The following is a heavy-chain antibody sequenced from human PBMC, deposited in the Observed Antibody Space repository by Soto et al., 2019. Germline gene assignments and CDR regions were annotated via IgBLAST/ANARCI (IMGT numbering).Heavy chain of an antibody. CDR1: GFTFSSYG. CDR3: ARGGYSSGSPFDP. D-gene: IGHD6-19*01. CDR2: IWYDGSNK. V-gene: IGHV3-33*01. Sequence: PGGSLRLSCAASGFTFSSYGMHWVRQAPGKGLEWVAVIWYDGSNKYYADSVKGRFTISRDNSKNTLYLQMNSLRAEDTAVYYCARGGYSSGSPFDPWGQGTLVTVS. J-gene: IGHJ5*02.